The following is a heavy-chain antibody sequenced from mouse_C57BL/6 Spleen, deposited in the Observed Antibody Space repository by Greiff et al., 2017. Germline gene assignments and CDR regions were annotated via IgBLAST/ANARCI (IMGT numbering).Heavy chain of an antibody. CDR1: GYTFTSYW. CDR2: IDPSDSYT. Sequence: QVQLQQPGAELVMPGASVKLSCKASGYTFTSYWMHWVKQRPGQGLEWIGEIDPSDSYTNYNQKFKGKSTLTVDKSSSTAYMQLSSLTSEDSAVYYCARGYWNYAMDYWGQGTSVTVSS. V-gene: IGHV1-69*01. J-gene: IGHJ4*01. CDR3: ARGYWNYAMDY. D-gene: IGHD2-3*01.